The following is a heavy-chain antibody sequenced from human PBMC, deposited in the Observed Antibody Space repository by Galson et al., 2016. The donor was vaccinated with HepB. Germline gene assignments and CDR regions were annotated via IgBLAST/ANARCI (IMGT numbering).Heavy chain of an antibody. Sequence: SLRLSCAASKFTFSTYTLNWVRQAPGKGLEWVSYISSDSGTIYYADSVKGRFTISRDNAKNSLYLQMNSLRAEDTAVYYCARTALSYSGSYWWFHPWGQGTLVTVSS. CDR3: ARTALSYSGSYWWFHP. D-gene: IGHD1-26*01. J-gene: IGHJ5*02. V-gene: IGHV3-48*01. CDR1: KFTFSTYT. CDR2: ISSDSGTI.